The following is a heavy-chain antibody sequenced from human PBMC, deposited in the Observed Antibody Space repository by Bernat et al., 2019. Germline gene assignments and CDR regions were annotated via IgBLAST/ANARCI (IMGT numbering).Heavy chain of an antibody. CDR2: VWYDGSNK. Sequence: QVQLVESGGGVVQPGRSLRLSCAASGFTFSNYGMHWVRQAPGKGLEWVAVVWYDGSNKYYTDSVKGRFTISRDNSNNTLYLRLNSLRAEDTAVYYCARDNTPRYGVVVPAAMIFYYYYGMDVWGQGTTVTVSS. CDR1: GFTFSNYG. D-gene: IGHD2-2*01. CDR3: ARDNTPRYGVVVPAAMIFYYYYGMDV. J-gene: IGHJ6*02. V-gene: IGHV3-33*01.